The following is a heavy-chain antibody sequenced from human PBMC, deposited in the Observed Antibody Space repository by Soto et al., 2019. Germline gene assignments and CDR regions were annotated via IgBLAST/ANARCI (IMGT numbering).Heavy chain of an antibody. V-gene: IGHV4-31*03. Sequence: SETLSLTCTVSGGSISSGGYYWSWIRQHPGKGLEWIGYIYYSGSTYYNPSLKSRVTISVDTSKNQFSLKLSSVTAADTAVYYCARYSSSPPGYWGQGTLVTVSS. CDR1: GGSISSGGYY. D-gene: IGHD6-13*01. CDR2: IYYSGST. J-gene: IGHJ4*02. CDR3: ARYSSSPPGY.